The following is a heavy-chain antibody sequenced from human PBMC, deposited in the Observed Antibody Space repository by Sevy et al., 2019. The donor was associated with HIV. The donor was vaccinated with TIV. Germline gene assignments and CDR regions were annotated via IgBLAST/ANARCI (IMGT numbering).Heavy chain of an antibody. CDR2: ISYDGSNK. J-gene: IGHJ4*02. CDR1: GFTFSSYA. Sequence: GGSLRLSCAASGFTFSSYAMHWVRQAPGKGLEWVAVISYDGSNKYYADSVKGRFTISRDNSKNTLYLQMNSLRAEDTAVYYCAREASFYDSSGYRRPFDYWGQGTLVIVSS. D-gene: IGHD3-22*01. V-gene: IGHV3-30-3*01. CDR3: AREASFYDSSGYRRPFDY.